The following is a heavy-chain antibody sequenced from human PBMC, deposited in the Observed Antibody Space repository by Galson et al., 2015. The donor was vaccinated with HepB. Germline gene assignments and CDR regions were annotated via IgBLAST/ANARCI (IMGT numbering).Heavy chain of an antibody. V-gene: IGHV3-21*06. J-gene: IGHJ3*01. CDR1: GFALNSYS. CDR2: ISRSSSYI. CDR3: VRGLYEFWGGYRPDTFDL. Sequence: SLRLSCAASGFALNSYSVNWIRQAPGKGLEWVASISRSSSYIHYVDSVKGRFTISRDNAKNSMDLQMNGLREDDKDFYFCVRGLYEFWGGYRPDTFDLWGQGTMFTVS. D-gene: IGHD3/OR15-3a*01.